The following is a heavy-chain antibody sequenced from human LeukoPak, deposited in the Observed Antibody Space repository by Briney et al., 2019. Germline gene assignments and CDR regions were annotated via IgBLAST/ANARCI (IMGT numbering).Heavy chain of an antibody. Sequence: ASVKVSCKASGYTFTSYGISWVRQAPGQGLEWMVWISAYNGNTNYAQKLQGRVTMTTDTSTSTAYMELRSLRSDDTAVYYCAREVGYCSSTSCRGYYFDYWGQGTLVTVSS. V-gene: IGHV1-18*01. J-gene: IGHJ4*02. CDR3: AREVGYCSSTSCRGYYFDY. CDR2: ISAYNGNT. CDR1: GYTFTSYG. D-gene: IGHD2-2*01.